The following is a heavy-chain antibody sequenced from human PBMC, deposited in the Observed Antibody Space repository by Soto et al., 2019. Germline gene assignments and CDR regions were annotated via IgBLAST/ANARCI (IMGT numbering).Heavy chain of an antibody. D-gene: IGHD3-10*01. CDR2: MNPNSGNT. J-gene: IGHJ5*02. Sequence: QVQLVQSGAEVKKPGASVKVSCKASGYTFTSYDINWVRQATGQGLEWMGWMNPNSGNTGYAQKCQGRVTITRNTSRSTAYMELSSLRSEDTAVYYCARGWYYGSGSPFDPWGQGTLVTVSS. CDR1: GYTFTSYD. V-gene: IGHV1-8*01. CDR3: ARGWYYGSGSPFDP.